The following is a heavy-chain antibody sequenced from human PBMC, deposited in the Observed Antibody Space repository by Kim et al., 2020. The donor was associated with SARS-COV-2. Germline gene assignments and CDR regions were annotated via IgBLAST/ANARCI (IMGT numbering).Heavy chain of an antibody. J-gene: IGHJ5*02. V-gene: IGHV4-38-2*02. D-gene: IGHD6-13*01. CDR2: IYHSGST. CDR1: GYSISSGYY. Sequence: SETLSLTCTVSGYSISSGYYWGWIRQPPGKGLEWIGSIYHSGSTYYNPSLKSRVTISVDTSKNQFSLKLSSVTAADTAVYYCARALGYSSSWYGGWFDPWGQGTLVTVSS. CDR3: ARALGYSSSWYGGWFDP.